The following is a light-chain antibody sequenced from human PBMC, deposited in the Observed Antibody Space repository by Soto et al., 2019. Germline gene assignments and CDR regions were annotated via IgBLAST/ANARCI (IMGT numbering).Light chain of an antibody. J-gene: IGLJ2*01. Sequence: QSALTQPPSVSAAPGQKVTISCSGSSSNIGNNYVSWYQQLPGTAPKLLIYDNNKRPSGIPDRFSGSKSGTSATLGITGLQTGDEADYYCGTWDSSLSAVVFGGGTKVTXL. CDR1: SSNIGNNY. CDR2: DNN. V-gene: IGLV1-51*01. CDR3: GTWDSSLSAVV.